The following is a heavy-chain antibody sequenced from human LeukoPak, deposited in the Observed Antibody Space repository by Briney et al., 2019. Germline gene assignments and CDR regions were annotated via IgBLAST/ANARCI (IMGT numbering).Heavy chain of an antibody. CDR2: ISSSSSYI. CDR3: ARRRDYGSGSYRY. CDR1: GFTFSSYS. V-gene: IGHV3-21*01. D-gene: IGHD3-10*01. Sequence: GGSLRLSCAASGFTFSSYSMNWVRQAPGKGLEWVSSISSSSSYIYYADSVKGQFTISRDNAKNSLYLQMNSLRGEDKAVYYCARRRDYGSGSYRYWGQGTLVTVSS. J-gene: IGHJ4*02.